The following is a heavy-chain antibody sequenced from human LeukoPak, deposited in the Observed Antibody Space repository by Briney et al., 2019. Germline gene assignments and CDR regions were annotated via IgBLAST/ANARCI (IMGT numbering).Heavy chain of an antibody. D-gene: IGHD1-26*01. Sequence: GGPLRLSCAASGFTFSSYAMSWVRQAPGKGLEWVSGISGSGSNTNYADSVKGRFTISRDNSKNTLYLQMNSLRAEDTAVYYCAKDSRYSGNYKAFDIWGQGTMVTVSS. CDR2: ISGSGSNT. CDR3: AKDSRYSGNYKAFDI. V-gene: IGHV3-23*01. CDR1: GFTFSSYA. J-gene: IGHJ3*02.